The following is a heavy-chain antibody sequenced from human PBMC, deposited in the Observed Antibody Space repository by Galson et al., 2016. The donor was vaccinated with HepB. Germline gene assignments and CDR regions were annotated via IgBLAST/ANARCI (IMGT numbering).Heavy chain of an antibody. D-gene: IGHD3-3*01. CDR3: ARRGRITSFGVGNGWLDL. CDR2: IDPSDSYT. J-gene: IGHJ5*02. V-gene: IGHV5-10-1*01. Sequence: QSGAEVKKPGESLRISCKGSGYNFTSYWITWVRQMPGKGLEWMGKIDPSDSYTNYSPSFQGHVTISADKSTGTAYLQWSSLKVSDTAFYYCARRGRITSFGVGNGWLDLWGQGTLVTVSS. CDR1: GYNFTSYW.